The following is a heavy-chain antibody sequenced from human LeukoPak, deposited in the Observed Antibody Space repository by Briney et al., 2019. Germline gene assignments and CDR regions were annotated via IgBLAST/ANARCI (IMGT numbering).Heavy chain of an antibody. CDR1: GGSFSGYY. D-gene: IGHD3-16*02. V-gene: IGHV4-34*01. CDR3: ARGPTYYDYVWGSYRSRPFDY. J-gene: IGHJ4*02. CDR2: INHSGST. Sequence: SETLSLTCAVYGGSFSGYYWSWIRQPPGKGLEWIGEINHSGSTNCNPSLKSRVTISVDTSKNQFSLKLSSVTAADTAVYYCARGPTYYDYVWGSYRSRPFDYWGQGTLVTVSS.